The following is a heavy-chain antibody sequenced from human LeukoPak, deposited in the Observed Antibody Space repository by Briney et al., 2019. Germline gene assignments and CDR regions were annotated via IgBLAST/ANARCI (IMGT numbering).Heavy chain of an antibody. CDR1: GYSFTTHW. CDR3: VRQRGSLGTSNHFDP. CDR2: IYPDGSDR. Sequence: GESLKIPRETSGYSFTTHWIGRVPQMPGTGLGGVGAIYPDGSDRRYSPSFQGQVVISADRSIRTAYLQWNSMKTSDTAMYYCVRQRGSLGTSNHFDPWGQGTLVTVSS. V-gene: IGHV5-51*01. J-gene: IGHJ5*02. D-gene: IGHD3-16*01.